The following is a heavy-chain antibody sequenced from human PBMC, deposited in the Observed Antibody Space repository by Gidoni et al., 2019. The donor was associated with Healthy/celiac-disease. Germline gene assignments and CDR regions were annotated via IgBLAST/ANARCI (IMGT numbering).Heavy chain of an antibody. CDR3: ARDHGVVPAGEGYYGMDV. D-gene: IGHD2-2*01. V-gene: IGHV1-46*01. CDR1: GYTFTSYY. J-gene: IGHJ6*02. CDR2: INPSGGST. Sequence: QVQLVQSGAEVTKPGASVKVSCKASGYTFTSYYMHWVRQAPGQGLEWMGIINPSGGSTSYAQKFQGRVTMTRDTSTSTVYMELSSLRSEDTAVYYCARDHGVVPAGEGYYGMDVWGQGTTVTVSS.